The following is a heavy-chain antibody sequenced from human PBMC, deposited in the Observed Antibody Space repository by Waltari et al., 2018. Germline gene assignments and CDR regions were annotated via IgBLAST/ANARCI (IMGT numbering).Heavy chain of an antibody. D-gene: IGHD3-3*01. V-gene: IGHV4-4*02. CDR3: AGFQRITIFGVVPTPY. J-gene: IGHJ4*02. CDR2: IYHSGST. Sequence: QVQLQESGPGLVKPSGTLSLTCAVSGGSIRRSNWWSWVRQPPGKGMGWIGEIYHSGSTNYNPSLKSRVTISVDKSKNQFSLKLSAVTAADTAVYYCAGFQRITIFGVVPTPYWGQGTLVTVSS. CDR1: GGSIRRSNW.